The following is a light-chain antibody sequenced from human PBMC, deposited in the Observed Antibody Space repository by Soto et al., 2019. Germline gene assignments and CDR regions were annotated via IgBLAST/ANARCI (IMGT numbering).Light chain of an antibody. CDR3: CAFTSAGTWV. CDR1: SSDVGSHPL. J-gene: IGLJ3*02. CDR2: EDT. Sequence: QSALTQPASVSGSPGQSITISCAGTSSDVGSHPLVSWYQQHPGKVPKLMISEDTKRPSGVSNRFSGSKSGNMASLTISGLQAEDEADYYCCAFTSAGTWVFGGGTKLTVL. V-gene: IGLV2-23*01.